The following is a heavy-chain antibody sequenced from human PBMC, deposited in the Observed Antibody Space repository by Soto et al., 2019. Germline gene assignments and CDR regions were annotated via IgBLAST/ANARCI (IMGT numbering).Heavy chain of an antibody. J-gene: IGHJ6*02. D-gene: IGHD5-18*01. CDR3: ARAGEDSYGYYYYYGMDV. Sequence: SETLSLTCTVSGGSISSYYWSLIRQPAGKGLEWIGRIYTSGSTNYNPSLKIRVTMSVDTSKNQFSLKLSSVTAADTAVYYCARAGEDSYGYYYYYGMDVWRQGTTVTVSS. V-gene: IGHV4-4*07. CDR1: GGSISSYY. CDR2: IYTSGST.